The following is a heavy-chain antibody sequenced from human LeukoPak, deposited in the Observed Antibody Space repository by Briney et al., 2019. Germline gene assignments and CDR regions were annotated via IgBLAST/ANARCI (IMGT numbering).Heavy chain of an antibody. CDR2: INSSSSYI. Sequence: GGSLRLSCAASGFTFSSYSMNWVRQAPGKGLEWVSSINSSSSYIYYADSVKGRFTISRDNAKNSLYLQMNSLRAEDTAVYYCARGIATEASYWGQGTLVTVSS. CDR1: GFTFSSYS. V-gene: IGHV3-21*01. J-gene: IGHJ4*02. CDR3: ARGIATEASY. D-gene: IGHD2-21*01.